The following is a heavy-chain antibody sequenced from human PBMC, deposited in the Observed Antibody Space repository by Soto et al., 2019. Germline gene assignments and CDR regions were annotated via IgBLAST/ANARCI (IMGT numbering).Heavy chain of an antibody. V-gene: IGHV1-69*01. D-gene: IGHD2-2*01. CDR1: GGTFSSYA. Sequence: QVQLVQSGAEVKKPGSSVKVSCKASGGTFSSYAISWVRQAPGQGLEWMGGIIPIFGTANYAQKFQGRVTITADESTSTAYMELSSLRSEDTAVYYCARAIVVVPAAPFYLDNWFDPWGQGTLVTVSS. J-gene: IGHJ5*02. CDR2: IIPIFGTA. CDR3: ARAIVVVPAAPFYLDNWFDP.